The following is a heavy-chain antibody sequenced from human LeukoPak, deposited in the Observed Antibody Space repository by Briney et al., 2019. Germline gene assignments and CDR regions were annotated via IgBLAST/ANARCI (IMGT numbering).Heavy chain of an antibody. V-gene: IGHV3-23*01. CDR2: ISGSGGST. D-gene: IGHD6-6*01. J-gene: IGHJ4*02. Sequence: QAGGSLRLSCAASGFTFTNYAMNWVRQAPGKGLEWVSAISGSGGSTYYADSVKGRFTISRDNSKNTLFLQMNSLRAEDTAVYYCAKPIGARYYFDLWGQGTLVTVSS. CDR3: AKPIGARYYFDL. CDR1: GFTFTNYA.